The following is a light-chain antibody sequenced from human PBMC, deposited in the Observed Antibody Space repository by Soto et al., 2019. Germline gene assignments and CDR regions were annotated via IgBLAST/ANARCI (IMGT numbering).Light chain of an antibody. J-gene: IGLJ1*01. V-gene: IGLV2-14*03. Sequence: QSALTQPASVSGSPGQSITISCTGTSSDVGGYNYVSWYQHHPGKVPKLMIYDVSNRPSGVSNRFSGSKSDNTASLTISGLQADDEADYYCSSFTISSTPFYVFGTGTQLTVL. CDR2: DVS. CDR3: SSFTISSTPFYV. CDR1: SSDVGGYNY.